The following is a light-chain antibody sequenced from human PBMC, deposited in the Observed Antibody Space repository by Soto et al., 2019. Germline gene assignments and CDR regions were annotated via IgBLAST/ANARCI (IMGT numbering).Light chain of an antibody. V-gene: IGKV2-28*01. CDR2: LGS. CDR1: QSPLHTDGYNY. J-gene: IGKJ1*01. CDR3: MQSLQTPRT. Sequence: DIVMTQSPLSLPVTPGEPASISCRSSQSPLHTDGYNYLDWYLQKPGQSPQLLIYLGSNRASGVPYRFSGSGSGTDFTLQISRVEAEDVGVYYCMQSLQTPRTFGQGTKVEIK.